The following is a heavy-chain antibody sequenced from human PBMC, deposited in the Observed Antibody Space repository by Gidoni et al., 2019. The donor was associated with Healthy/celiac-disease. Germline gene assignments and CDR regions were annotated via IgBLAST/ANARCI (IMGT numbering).Heavy chain of an antibody. J-gene: IGHJ4*02. CDR2: ISAYNCNT. D-gene: IGHD5-18*01. V-gene: IGHV1-18*04. Sequence: QVQLVQSGAEVKKPGASVKVSCKASGYTFTSYGISWVRQAPGQGLEWMGWISAYNCNTNYAQKLQGRVTMTTDTSTSTAYMELRSLRSDDTAVYYCARDWGHGGDTAMGEFDYWGQGTLVTVSS. CDR1: GYTFTSYG. CDR3: ARDWGHGGDTAMGEFDY.